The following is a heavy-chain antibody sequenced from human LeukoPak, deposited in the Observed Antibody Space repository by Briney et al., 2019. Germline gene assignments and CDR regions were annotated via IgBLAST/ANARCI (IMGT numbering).Heavy chain of an antibody. V-gene: IGHV1-69*04. CDR3: ARVEIGTMVRGVRSFDY. Sequence: SVKVSCKASGGTFSSYAISWVRQAPGQGLEWMGRIIPILGIANYAQKFQGRVTITADKSTSTAYMELSSLRSEDTAVYYCARVEIGTMVRGVRSFDYWGQGTLVTVSS. CDR2: IIPILGIA. J-gene: IGHJ4*02. CDR1: GGTFSSYA. D-gene: IGHD3-10*01.